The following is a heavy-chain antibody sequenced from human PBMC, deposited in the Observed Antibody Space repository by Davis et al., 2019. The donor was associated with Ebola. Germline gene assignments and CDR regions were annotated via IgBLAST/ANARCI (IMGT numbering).Heavy chain of an antibody. CDR3: ARDQCSSTNCYTGRMDV. CDR1: GFTFSSYP. D-gene: IGHD2-2*02. Sequence: GESLKISCAASGFTFSSYPMHWVRQAPGKGLEWVALISFDGSNKYYADSVKGRFTISRDNSQNPLSLQMNSLRAEDTAVYYCARDQCSSTNCYTGRMDVWGQGTTVTISS. V-gene: IGHV3-30-3*01. J-gene: IGHJ6*02. CDR2: ISFDGSNK.